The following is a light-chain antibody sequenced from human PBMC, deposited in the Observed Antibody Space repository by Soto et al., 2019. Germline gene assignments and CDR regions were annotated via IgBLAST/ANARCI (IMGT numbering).Light chain of an antibody. CDR2: DVS. V-gene: IGLV2-14*01. Sequence: QSALTQPASVSGSPGQSITISCTGTSSDVGGYNYVSWYQQHPGKAPKLMIYDVSNRPSGVSNRFSGSKSGNTASLTISGLQADDESDYYCSSYTRSSTEVFVGGTKLTVL. CDR1: SSDVGGYNY. CDR3: SSYTRSSTEV. J-gene: IGLJ2*01.